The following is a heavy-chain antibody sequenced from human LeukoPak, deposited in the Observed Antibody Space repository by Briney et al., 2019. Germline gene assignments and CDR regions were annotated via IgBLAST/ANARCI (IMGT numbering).Heavy chain of an antibody. CDR2: ISPIFGKT. CDR3: ARVPTVMHNYYMDV. Sequence: GASVKVSCKTSGGTFSSCAISWVRQAPGQGLEWVGGISPIFGKTNYAQNFQGRVTITADKSTSTAYMELTSLRSEDTAVYYCARVPTVMHNYYMDVWGKGTTVTVSS. V-gene: IGHV1-69*06. D-gene: IGHD3-16*01. CDR1: GGTFSSCA. J-gene: IGHJ6*03.